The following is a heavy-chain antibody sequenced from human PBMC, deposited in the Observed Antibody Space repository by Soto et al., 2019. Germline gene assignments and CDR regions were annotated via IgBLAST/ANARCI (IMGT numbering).Heavy chain of an antibody. CDR2: IFYTGRT. CDR1: GGSISNPGYY. J-gene: IGHJ5*02. Sequence: SETLSLTGTVSGGSISNPGYYWGWVRQPPGKGLEWIGDIFYTGRTYYSPSLKSRVTISVDTSKEQFSLNLTSVTAADTAVYFFEGLTFRIAAASQGRSKWFGPWAPGTLVTVSS. D-gene: IGHD2-21*01. V-gene: IGHV4-39*01. CDR3: EGLTFRIAAASQGRSKWFGP.